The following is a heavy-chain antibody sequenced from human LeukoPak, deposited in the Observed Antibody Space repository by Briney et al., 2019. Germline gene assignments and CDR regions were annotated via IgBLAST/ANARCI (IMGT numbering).Heavy chain of an antibody. CDR3: ARGFVYCGRDCYQSERAFDI. D-gene: IGHD2-21*01. J-gene: IGHJ3*02. CDR1: GYTFTGYY. CDR2: INPNGGGA. Sequence: ASVKVSCKASGYTFTGYYMHWVRQAPGQGLEWMGWINPNGGGANYAQKFQDRVTMTRDTSVSTAYMELSSLRSDDTAVYYCARGFVYCGRDCYQSERAFDIWGQGTMVTVSS. V-gene: IGHV1-2*02.